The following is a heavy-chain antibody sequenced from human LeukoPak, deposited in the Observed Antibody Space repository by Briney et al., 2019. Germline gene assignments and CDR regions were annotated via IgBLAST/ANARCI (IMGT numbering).Heavy chain of an antibody. Sequence: PSETLSLTCTVSGGSISSSSYYWGWIRQPPGKGLEWIGSIYYSGSTYYNPSLKSRVTISVDTSKNQFSLKLSSVTAADTAVYYCARRNDFWSGYYRRDAFDIWGQGTMVTVSS. D-gene: IGHD3-3*01. CDR1: GGSISSSSYY. CDR2: IYYSGST. CDR3: ARRNDFWSGYYRRDAFDI. V-gene: IGHV4-39*07. J-gene: IGHJ3*02.